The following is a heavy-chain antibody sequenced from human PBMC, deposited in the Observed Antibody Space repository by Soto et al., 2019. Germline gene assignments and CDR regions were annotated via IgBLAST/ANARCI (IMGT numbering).Heavy chain of an antibody. CDR3: ARDSSKPIAAASYYYYYGMDV. CDR1: SGTFISYG. D-gene: IGHD6-13*01. J-gene: IGHJ6*02. CDR2: IIPIFGTA. Sequence: VXSAQVSFKDSSGTFISYGISWVRQAPGQGLECMGGIIPIFGTANYAQKFQGRVTITADESTSTAYMELSSLRSEDTAVYYCARDSSKPIAAASYYYYYGMDVWGQGTTVTVSS. V-gene: IGHV1-69*13.